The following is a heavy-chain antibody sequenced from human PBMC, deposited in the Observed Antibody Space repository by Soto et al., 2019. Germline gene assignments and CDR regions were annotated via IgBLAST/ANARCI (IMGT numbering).Heavy chain of an antibody. CDR1: GLTFSNYY. V-gene: IGHV3-11*01. J-gene: IGHJ4*02. D-gene: IGHD6-19*01. CDR2: ISSTGRTI. CDR3: ARSYSSGWEFDY. Sequence: GGSLRLSCGASGLTFSNYYMSWIRQAPGKGLEWVSYISSTGRTIYYADSVKGRFTVSRDNAQNSLSLKLNSLRVEDTAVYYCARSYSSGWEFDYWGQGTQVTVSS.